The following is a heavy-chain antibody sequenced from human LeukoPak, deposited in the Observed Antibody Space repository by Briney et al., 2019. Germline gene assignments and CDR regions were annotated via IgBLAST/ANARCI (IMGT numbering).Heavy chain of an antibody. CDR2: INSDGSST. Sequence: PGGSLRLSCAASGFTFSSYWMHWVRHAPGKGLVWVSRINSDGSSTNYADSVKGRFTISRDNAKNTLYLQMNSLRAEDTAVYYCARDSHQYYMDVWGKGTTVTVSS. CDR1: GFTFSSYW. CDR3: ARDSHQYYMDV. V-gene: IGHV3-74*01. J-gene: IGHJ6*03.